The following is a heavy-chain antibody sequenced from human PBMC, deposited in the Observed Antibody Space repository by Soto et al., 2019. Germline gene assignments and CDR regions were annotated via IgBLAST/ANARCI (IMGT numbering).Heavy chain of an antibody. CDR1: GGSISSSNW. CDR3: TRVGYCSGGSCYERIDFDY. J-gene: IGHJ4*02. CDR2: IYHSGST. V-gene: IGHV4-4*02. Sequence: SETLSLTCAVSGGSISSSNWWSWVRQPPGKGLEWIGEIYHSGSTNYNPSLKSRVTISVDKSKNQFSLKLSSVTAADTAVYYCTRVGYCSGGSCYERIDFDYWGQGTLVTVSS. D-gene: IGHD2-15*01.